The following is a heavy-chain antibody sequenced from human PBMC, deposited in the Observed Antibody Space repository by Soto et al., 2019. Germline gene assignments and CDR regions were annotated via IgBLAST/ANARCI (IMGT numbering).Heavy chain of an antibody. CDR3: ARVTFEYSSSSGGGGLDY. D-gene: IGHD6-6*01. J-gene: IGHJ4*02. CDR2: ISAYNGNT. Sequence: QVQLVQSGAEVKKPGASVKVSCKASGYTFTSYGISWVRQAPGQGLEWMGWISAYNGNTNYARKLQGRVTMTTDTSTSTAYMELRSLRSDDTAVYYCARVTFEYSSSSGGGGLDYWGQGTLVTVSS. CDR1: GYTFTSYG. V-gene: IGHV1-18*04.